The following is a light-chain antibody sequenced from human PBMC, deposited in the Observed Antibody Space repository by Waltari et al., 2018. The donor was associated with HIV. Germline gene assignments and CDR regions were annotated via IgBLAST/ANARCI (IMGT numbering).Light chain of an antibody. J-gene: IGLJ3*02. CDR2: VNI. CDR3: QSYDSSLSGSV. V-gene: IGLV1-40*01. CDR1: SSNIGAGYD. Sequence: QSVLTQPPSVSGAPGQRVTISCTGSSSNIGAGYDVHWYQQLPGTAPKLLIYVNINRPSGVPDRFSGSKSGTSASLAITWLQAEDEADYYCQSYDSSLSGSVFGGGTKLTVL.